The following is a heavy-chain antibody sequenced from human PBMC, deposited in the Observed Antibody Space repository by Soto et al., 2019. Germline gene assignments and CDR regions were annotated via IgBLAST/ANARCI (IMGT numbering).Heavy chain of an antibody. CDR1: NYSISSGYY. V-gene: IGHV4-38-2*02. D-gene: IGHD3-16*01. CDR3: ARVAFGPIDY. J-gene: IGHJ4*02. Sequence: SETLSLTCTVSNYSISSGYYWGWIRQSPGEGLEWIVSMYHSGTTYYNPSLKSRVTISIDTSKNQFPLKLTSVTSADTAVYFCARVAFGPIDYWGQGTLVTVSS. CDR2: MYHSGTT.